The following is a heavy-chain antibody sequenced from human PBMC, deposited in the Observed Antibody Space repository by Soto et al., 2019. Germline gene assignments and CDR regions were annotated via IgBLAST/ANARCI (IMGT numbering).Heavy chain of an antibody. CDR3: SRVDPGETSPFDH. J-gene: IGHJ4*02. V-gene: IGHV1-46*03. D-gene: IGHD3-10*01. CDR1: GYIFTSYY. CDR2: INPFDGSR. Sequence: ASVKVSCKASGYIFTSYYIHWVRQAPGQGLEWMGWINPFDGSRMFAQSFQGRVTMTRDTSTSTVYMEVSSLRSEDTAVYYCSRVDPGETSPFDHWGQGALVTV.